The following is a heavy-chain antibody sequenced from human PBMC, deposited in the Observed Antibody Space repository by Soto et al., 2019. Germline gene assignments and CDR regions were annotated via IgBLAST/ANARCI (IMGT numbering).Heavy chain of an antibody. CDR3: ARDALSTDSLASLGVDY. J-gene: IGHJ4*02. V-gene: IGHV6-1*01. Sequence: SQTLSLTCAISGDSVSSNSAAWNWIRQSPSRGLEWLGRTYYRSKWYNDYAVSVKSRITINPDTSKNQFSLQLNSVTPEDTAVYYCARDALSTDSLASLGVDYWGQGTLVTVSS. D-gene: IGHD4-17*01. CDR1: GDSVSSNSAA. CDR2: TYYRSKWYN.